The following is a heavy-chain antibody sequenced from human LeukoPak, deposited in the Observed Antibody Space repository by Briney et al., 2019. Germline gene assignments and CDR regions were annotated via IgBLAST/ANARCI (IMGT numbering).Heavy chain of an antibody. V-gene: IGHV1-69*04. D-gene: IGHD4-17*01. J-gene: IGHJ4*02. CDR2: IIPILGIA. Sequence: ASVKVSCKASGGTFSIYAISWVRQAPGQGLEWMGRIIPILGIANYAQKFQGRVTITADKSTSTAYMELSSLRSEDTAVYYCARGGDYYGDYYDYWGQGTLVTVSS. CDR1: GGTFSIYA. CDR3: ARGGDYYGDYYDY.